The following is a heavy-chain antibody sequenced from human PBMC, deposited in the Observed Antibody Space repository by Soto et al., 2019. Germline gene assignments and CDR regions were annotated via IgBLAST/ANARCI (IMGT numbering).Heavy chain of an antibody. CDR1: GYTFTSYG. Sequence: QVQLVQSGAEVKKSGASVRVSCKTSGYTFTSYGITWVRQAPGQGLEWMGMISVYNGNTNYAQKFQGRVTMTRDTSTSPAYLELRNLGYDDTALYFCATCDSRGYAQPAVYGGQGTTVTVSS. CDR3: ATCDSRGYAQPAVY. CDR2: ISVYNGNT. V-gene: IGHV1-18*01. D-gene: IGHD3-22*01. J-gene: IGHJ4*02.